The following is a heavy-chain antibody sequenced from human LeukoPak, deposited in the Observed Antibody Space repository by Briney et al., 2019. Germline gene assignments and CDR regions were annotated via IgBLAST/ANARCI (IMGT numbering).Heavy chain of an antibody. V-gene: IGHV3-21*01. CDR1: GFTYSSYS. D-gene: IGHD1-26*01. CDR3: ARGRGDPLAEWEYFDY. CDR2: ISSSSSYI. Sequence: PGGSLRLSCADSGFTYSSYSMKWVRQAPGKGLEWVSSISSSSSYIYYADSVKGRFTISRDNAKNSLYLQMNSLRAEDTAVYYCARGRGDPLAEWEYFDYWGQGTLVTVSS. J-gene: IGHJ4*02.